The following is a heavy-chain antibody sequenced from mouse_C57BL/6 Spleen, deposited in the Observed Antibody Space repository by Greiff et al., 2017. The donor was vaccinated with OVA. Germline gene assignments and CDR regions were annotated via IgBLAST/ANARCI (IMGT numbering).Heavy chain of an antibody. CDR2: INPNNGGT. J-gene: IGHJ2*01. CDR3: ARSYGSSLGYFDY. CDR1: GYTFTDYN. V-gene: IGHV1-18*01. D-gene: IGHD1-1*01. Sequence: EVQLQQSGPELVKPGASVKIPCKASGYTFTDYNMDWVKQSHGKSLEWIGDINPNNGGTIYNQKFKGKATLTVDKSSSKAYMELRSLTSEDTAVYYCARSYGSSLGYFDYWGQGTTLTVSS.